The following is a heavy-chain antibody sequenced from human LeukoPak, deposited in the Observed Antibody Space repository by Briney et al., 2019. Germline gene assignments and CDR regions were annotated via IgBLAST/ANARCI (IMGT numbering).Heavy chain of an antibody. CDR1: GFTFSYYW. CDR3: ATDRKVGTWDPRFNY. CDR2: IRQDDSEK. V-gene: IGHV3-7*01. Sequence: PGGSLRLSCSASGFTFSYYWMIWVRQAPGKGLEWVGNIRQDDSEKNYVDSVKGRFTISRDNAKFSLYLQMNSLRAEDTAVYYCATDRKVGTWDPRFNYWGQGTLVTVSS. D-gene: IGHD4-23*01. J-gene: IGHJ4*02.